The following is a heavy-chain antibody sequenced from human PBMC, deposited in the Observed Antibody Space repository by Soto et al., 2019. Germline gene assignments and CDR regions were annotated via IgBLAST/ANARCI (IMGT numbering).Heavy chain of an antibody. CDR2: IIPIFGTA. CDR3: ARGGWGGIAARSTGMDV. D-gene: IGHD6-13*01. J-gene: IGHJ6*02. V-gene: IGHV1-69*13. CDR1: GGTFSSYA. Sequence: SVKVSCKASGGTFSSYAISWVRQAPGQGLEWMGGIIPIFGTANYAQKFQGRVTITAGESTSTAYMELSSLRSEDTAVYYCARGGWGGIAARSTGMDVWGQGTTVTVSS.